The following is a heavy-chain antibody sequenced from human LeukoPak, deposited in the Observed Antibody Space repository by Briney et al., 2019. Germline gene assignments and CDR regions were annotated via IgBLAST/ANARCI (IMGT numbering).Heavy chain of an antibody. CDR3: SRESGPYCPFGH. J-gene: IGHJ5*02. D-gene: IGHD1-26*01. CDR1: GCSITTTNF. V-gene: IGHV4/OR15-8*02. Sequence: SETLTLTCGVSGCSITTTNFWSLLRQPPGGGLEWIGEISLRGHTQYNPSLKSRVNLSIDESKNPLYLRLTSVTAADTAVHYCSRESGPYCPFGHWGRGTLVAVTS. CDR2: ISLRGHT.